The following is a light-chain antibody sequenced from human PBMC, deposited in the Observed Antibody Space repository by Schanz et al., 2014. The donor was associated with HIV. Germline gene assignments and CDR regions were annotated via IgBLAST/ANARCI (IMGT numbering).Light chain of an antibody. V-gene: IGKV1-5*03. CDR1: QSISEW. CDR2: EAS. Sequence: DIQMTQSPSTLSASVGDRITLTCRASQSISEWLAWYQQKPGQAPNLLISEASTLKSGVPSRFSGSGSGTDFTLTISSLQPDDFATYYCQQYDTYPYTFGQGTTLDLK. CDR3: QQYDTYPYT. J-gene: IGKJ2*01.